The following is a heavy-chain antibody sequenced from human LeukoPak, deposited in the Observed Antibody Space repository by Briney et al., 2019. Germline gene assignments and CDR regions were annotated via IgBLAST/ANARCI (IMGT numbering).Heavy chain of an antibody. Sequence: GGSLRLSCAASGFTFSDYYMSWIRQAPGKGLEWVSYISSSGSTIYYAHSVKGRFTISRDNAKNSLDLQMNSLRAEDTAVYYCARDGGHTGDDAFDIWGQGTMVTVSS. V-gene: IGHV3-11*01. J-gene: IGHJ3*02. D-gene: IGHD3-16*01. CDR2: ISSSGSTI. CDR1: GFTFSDYY. CDR3: ARDGGHTGDDAFDI.